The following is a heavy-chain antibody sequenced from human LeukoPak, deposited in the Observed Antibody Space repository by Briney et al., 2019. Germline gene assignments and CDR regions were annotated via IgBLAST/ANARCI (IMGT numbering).Heavy chain of an antibody. V-gene: IGHV4-34*01. J-gene: IGHJ6*02. CDR2: INHSGST. Sequence: ASETLSLTCAVYGGSFSGYYWSWIRQPPGKGLEWIGEINHSGSTNYNPSLKSRVTISVDTSKNQFSLKLSSVIAADTAVYYCASRGYYYYGMDVWGQGTTVTVSS. CDR1: GGSFSGYY. CDR3: ASRGYYYYGMDV.